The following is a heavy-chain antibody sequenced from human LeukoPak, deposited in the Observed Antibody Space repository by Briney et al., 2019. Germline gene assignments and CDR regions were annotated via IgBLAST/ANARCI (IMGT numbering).Heavy chain of an antibody. Sequence: GGSLRLSCAASGFTFSSYAMSWVRQAPGKGLAWVSIVSGSGDNTDYADSVKGRFTISRDNSKNTVSLQMNSLRADDTAVYYCAREGLGAAAGTFDYWDQGTLVTVSS. CDR2: VSGSGDNT. CDR1: GFTFSSYA. D-gene: IGHD6-13*01. J-gene: IGHJ4*02. V-gene: IGHV3-23*01. CDR3: AREGLGAAAGTFDY.